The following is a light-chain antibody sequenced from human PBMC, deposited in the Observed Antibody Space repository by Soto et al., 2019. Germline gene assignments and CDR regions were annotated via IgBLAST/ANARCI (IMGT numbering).Light chain of an antibody. J-gene: IGKJ5*01. CDR1: QGISSA. CDR3: QKFNDYPIT. CDR2: DAS. Sequence: AIQLTQSPSSLSASVGDRVTITCRASQGISSALVWYQQKPGKAPKLLIYDASSLESGVPSRFSGSGSGTDFTLTISSLQPEDFATYYCQKFNDYPITFGQGTRLEIK. V-gene: IGKV1D-13*01.